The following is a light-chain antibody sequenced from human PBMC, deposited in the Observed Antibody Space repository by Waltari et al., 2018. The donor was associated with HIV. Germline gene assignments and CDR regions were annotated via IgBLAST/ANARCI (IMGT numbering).Light chain of an antibody. CDR3: QQFFTFPS. J-gene: IGKJ2*03. Sequence: DSQMTQSPSTLSASVGDRVTITCRASQSISDCLAWYQQKPGKAPRLLIYLASTLESGVPSRFSGSGSGTDFTLTISSLQPDDFAPYYCQQFFTFPSFGQGTKLEIK. CDR2: LAS. V-gene: IGKV1-5*03. CDR1: QSISDC.